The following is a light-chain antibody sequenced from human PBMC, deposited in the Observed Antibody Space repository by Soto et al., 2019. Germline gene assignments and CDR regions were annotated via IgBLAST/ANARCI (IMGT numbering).Light chain of an antibody. CDR3: QHADSFPLIT. V-gene: IGKV1-12*01. J-gene: IGKJ5*01. CDR1: EDISTW. CDR2: AAS. Sequence: DIQMTQSPSSLSASLGDRVTITCRSSEDISTWLAWYQQKPGKAPKLXIYAASSLQSGVPSRFSGSGAGTDFTPTISSLQPEDFATYYCQHADSFPLITFGQGTRLEIK.